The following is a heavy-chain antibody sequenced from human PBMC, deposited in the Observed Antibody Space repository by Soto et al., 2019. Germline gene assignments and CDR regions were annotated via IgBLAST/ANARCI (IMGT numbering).Heavy chain of an antibody. D-gene: IGHD6-13*01. CDR1: GGTFSSYA. J-gene: IGHJ4*02. CDR2: IIPIFGTA. Sequence: QVQLVQSGAEVKKPGSSVKVSCKASGGTFSSYAISWVRQAPGQGLEWMGGIIPIFGTANYAQKFQGKVTITADESTSTAYMELSSLRSEDTAVYYCARFRYSSSWYTVSRYYFDYWGQGTLVTVSS. CDR3: ARFRYSSSWYTVSRYYFDY. V-gene: IGHV1-69*01.